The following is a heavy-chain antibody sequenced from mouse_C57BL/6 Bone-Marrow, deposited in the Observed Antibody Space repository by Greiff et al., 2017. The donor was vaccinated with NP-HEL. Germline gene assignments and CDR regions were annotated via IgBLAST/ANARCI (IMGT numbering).Heavy chain of an antibody. CDR1: GYAFSSSW. V-gene: IGHV1-82*01. Sequence: VQLQESGPELVKPGASVKISCKASGYAFSSSWMNWVKQRPGKGLEWIGRIYPGDGDTNYNGKFKGKATLTADKSSSTAYMQLSSLTSEDSAVYFCAREGYYSNWKAMDYWGQGTSVTVSS. D-gene: IGHD2-5*01. CDR2: IYPGDGDT. CDR3: AREGYYSNWKAMDY. J-gene: IGHJ4*01.